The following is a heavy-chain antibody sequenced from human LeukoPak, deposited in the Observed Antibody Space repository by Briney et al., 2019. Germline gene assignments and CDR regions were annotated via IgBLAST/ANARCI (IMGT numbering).Heavy chain of an antibody. V-gene: IGHV1-2*02. Sequence: ASVKVSCKASGYTFTGYYMHWVRQAPGREFEWMGWINPNSGGTNFAQKFQGRVTMTRDTSISTAYMELSRLRSDDTAVYYCARAGDIVVVPAAIDRSLDRSPYYYYMDVWGKGTTVTVSS. CDR1: GYTFTGYY. D-gene: IGHD2-2*02. J-gene: IGHJ6*03. CDR3: ARAGDIVVVPAAIDRSLDRSPYYYYMDV. CDR2: INPNSGGT.